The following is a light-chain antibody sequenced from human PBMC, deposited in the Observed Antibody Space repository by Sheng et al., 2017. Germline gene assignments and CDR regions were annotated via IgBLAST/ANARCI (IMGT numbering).Light chain of an antibody. V-gene: IGKV1-39*01. CDR1: RSIRNY. Sequence: DIQMTQSPSFLSVSVGDRVRISCRASRSIRNYLNWYQQKPGKAPKLLIYAASSLESGVPSRFSGSGSETDFTLTISSLQPEDFATYYCQQSYNTPSWTFGQGTKVEIK. CDR2: AAS. CDR3: QQSYNTPSWT. J-gene: IGKJ1*01.